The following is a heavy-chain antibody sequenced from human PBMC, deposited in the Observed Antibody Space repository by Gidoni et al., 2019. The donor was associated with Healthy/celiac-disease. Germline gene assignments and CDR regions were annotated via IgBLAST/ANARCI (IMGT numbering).Heavy chain of an antibody. V-gene: IGHV4-39*01. CDR3: ASHNYGGNSDRGDAFDI. J-gene: IGHJ3*02. D-gene: IGHD4-17*01. CDR2: IYYSGST. CDR1: GGYISSSSYY. Sequence: QLQLQESGPGLVTPSETLSLTCTVSGGYISSSSYYWGWIRQPPGKGLEWIGSIYYSGSTYYNPSLKSRVTISVDTSNNQFSLKLSSVTAADTAVYYCASHNYGGNSDRGDAFDIWGQGTMVTVSS.